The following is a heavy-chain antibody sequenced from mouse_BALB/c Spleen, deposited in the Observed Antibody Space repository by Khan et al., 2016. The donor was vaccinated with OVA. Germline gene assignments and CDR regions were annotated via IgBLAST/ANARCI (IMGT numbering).Heavy chain of an antibody. CDR2: IYPFNDDT. Sequence: EQLQQSGPELVKPGASVKMSCKASGYTFTSYVMHWLRQKPGQGLEWIGYIYPFNDDTKYNEKFKGKATLTSDKSSSTAYMELSSLTSEDSAVYYCAKNYRYDVYFDYWGQGTTLTVSS. V-gene: IGHV1S136*01. J-gene: IGHJ2*01. D-gene: IGHD2-14*01. CDR3: AKNYRYDVYFDY. CDR1: GYTFTSYV.